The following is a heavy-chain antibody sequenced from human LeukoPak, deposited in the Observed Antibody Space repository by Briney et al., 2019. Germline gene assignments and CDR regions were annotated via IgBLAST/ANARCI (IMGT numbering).Heavy chain of an antibody. D-gene: IGHD6-19*01. J-gene: IGHJ4*02. CDR1: GFSISTYG. Sequence: GGSLRLSCTVSGFSISTYGMSWVRQAQGKGLQTISAIGVDGESAYSADSVKGRFTISRDNSKNTLYLQMNSLRVEDTAVYYCAQAHNSGWYPHWGQGSLVSVSS. CDR3: AQAHNSGWYPH. CDR2: IGVDGESA. V-gene: IGHV3-23*01.